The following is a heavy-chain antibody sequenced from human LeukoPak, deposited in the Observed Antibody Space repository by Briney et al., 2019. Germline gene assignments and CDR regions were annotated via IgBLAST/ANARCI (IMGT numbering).Heavy chain of an antibody. CDR3: ARVAVMPHFEY. V-gene: IGHV3-30*03. CDR1: GFTFSSYG. Sequence: GGSLRLSCAASGFTFSSYGMHWVRQAPGKGLEWVAVISYDGSNKYYADSVKGRFTISRDNSKNTLYLQMNSLRAEDTAVYYCARVAVMPHFEYWGQGTLVTVSS. J-gene: IGHJ4*02. D-gene: IGHD2/OR15-2a*01. CDR2: ISYDGSNK.